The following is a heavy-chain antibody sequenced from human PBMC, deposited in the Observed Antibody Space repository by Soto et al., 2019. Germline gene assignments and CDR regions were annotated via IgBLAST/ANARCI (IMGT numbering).Heavy chain of an antibody. Sequence: SETLSLTCAVYGGSFSGYYWSWIRQPPGKGLEWIGEINHSGSTNYNPSLKSRVTISVDTSKNQFSLKLSSVTAADTAVYYCAVVVVPAATGDWFDPWGQGTLVTVSS. V-gene: IGHV4-34*01. CDR1: GGSFSGYY. CDR3: AVVVVPAATGDWFDP. J-gene: IGHJ5*02. D-gene: IGHD2-2*01. CDR2: INHSGST.